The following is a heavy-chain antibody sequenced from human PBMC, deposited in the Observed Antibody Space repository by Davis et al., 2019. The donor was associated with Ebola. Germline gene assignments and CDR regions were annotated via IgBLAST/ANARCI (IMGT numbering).Heavy chain of an antibody. J-gene: IGHJ3*02. CDR3: ARDLHSGTTGAFDI. Sequence: SLKISCAASGFTFDDYAMHWVRQAPGKGLEWVSGISWNSGSIGYADSVKGRFTISRDNAKNSLYLQMNSLRAEDTALYYCARDLHSGTTGAFDIWGQGTMVTVSS. CDR1: GFTFDDYA. V-gene: IGHV3-9*01. D-gene: IGHD1-26*01. CDR2: ISWNSGSI.